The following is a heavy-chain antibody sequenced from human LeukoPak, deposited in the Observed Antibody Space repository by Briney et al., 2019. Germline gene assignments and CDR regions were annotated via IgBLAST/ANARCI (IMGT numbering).Heavy chain of an antibody. D-gene: IGHD5-12*01. CDR1: GFTFSSYG. Sequence: GRSLRLSCAASGFTFSSYGMHWVRQAPGKGLEWVAVISYDGSNKYYADSVKGRFTISRDNSKNTLYLQMNSLRAEDTAAYYCAKAGYSGHHFDYWGQGTLVTVSS. CDR2: ISYDGSNK. CDR3: AKAGYSGHHFDY. J-gene: IGHJ4*02. V-gene: IGHV3-30*18.